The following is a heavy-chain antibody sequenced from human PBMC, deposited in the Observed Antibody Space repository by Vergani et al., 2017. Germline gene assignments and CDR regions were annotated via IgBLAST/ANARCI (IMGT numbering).Heavy chain of an antibody. CDR3: VKDHPGFDE. Sequence: QVQLVESGGAVVQPGESLRLACAASGGPFSTYGMHWVRQAPGKGLEGVAFIQKAGSDKFYAEAVRGRFNIFRAISKNTLYLEMNSLSAEDTALYHCVKDHPGFDEWGRGTLVSVS. CDR2: IQKAGSDK. J-gene: IGHJ4*02. CDR1: GGPFSTYG. V-gene: IGHV3-30*02.